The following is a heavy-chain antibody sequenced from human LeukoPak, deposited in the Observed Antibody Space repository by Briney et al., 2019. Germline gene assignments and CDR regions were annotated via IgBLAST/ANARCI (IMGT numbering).Heavy chain of an antibody. D-gene: IGHD3-10*01. CDR2: IYYSGST. J-gene: IGHJ5*02. CDR3: ARERSRVRGMSWFDP. V-gene: IGHV4-59*01. CDR1: GGSINNYY. Sequence: PSETLSLTCTVSGGSINNYYWSWIRQPPGKGLEWIGYIYYSGSTNYNPSLKSRVTISVDTSKNQFSLKLSSVTAADTAVYYCARERSRVRGMSWFDPWGRGTLVTVSS.